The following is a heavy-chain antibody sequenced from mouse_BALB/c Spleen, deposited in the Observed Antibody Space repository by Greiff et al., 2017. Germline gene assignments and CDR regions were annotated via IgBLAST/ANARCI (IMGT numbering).Heavy chain of an antibody. CDR3: ARIAGGDWYFDV. J-gene: IGHJ1*01. CDR1: GFSLSTYGIG. CDR2: IWWNDNK. V-gene: IGHV8-11*01. Sequence: QVTLKVSGPGILQPSQTLSLTCSFSGFSLSTYGIGVGWIRQPSGKGLEWLAHIWWNDNKYYNTALKSRLTISKDTSNNQVFLKIASVDTADTATYYCARIAGGDWYFDVWGAGTTVTVSS.